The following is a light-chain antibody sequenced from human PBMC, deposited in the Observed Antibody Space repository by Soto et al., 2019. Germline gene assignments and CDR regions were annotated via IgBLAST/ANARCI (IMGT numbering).Light chain of an antibody. Sequence: QSALTQPRSVSGSPGQSVTISCTGNSSDVGGYNYVSWYQQHPGNAPKLMIYDVTKRPSGVPDRFSGSKSGNTASLTISGLQAEDEADYYCCSYAGAYPWVFGGGTQLTVL. CDR1: SSDVGGYNY. V-gene: IGLV2-11*01. J-gene: IGLJ3*02. CDR3: CSYAGAYPWV. CDR2: DVT.